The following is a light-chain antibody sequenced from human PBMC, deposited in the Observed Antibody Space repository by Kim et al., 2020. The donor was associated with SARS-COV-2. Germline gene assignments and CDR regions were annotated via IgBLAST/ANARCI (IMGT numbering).Light chain of an antibody. V-gene: IGLV3-1*01. CDR1: KLGDKY. CDR3: QAWDSSTHNYV. CDR2: PDN. J-gene: IGLJ1*01. Sequence: SYELTQPPSVSVSPGQTASITCSGYKLGDKYVSWYQQKPGQSPVVVIYPDNQRPSGIPERFSGSNSGNTATLTISGTQAMDEADYYCQAWDSSTHNYVFGAGTKVTVL.